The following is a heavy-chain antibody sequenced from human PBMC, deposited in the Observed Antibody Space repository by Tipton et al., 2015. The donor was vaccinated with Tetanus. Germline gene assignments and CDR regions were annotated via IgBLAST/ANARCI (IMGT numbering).Heavy chain of an antibody. CDR2: ISYSGST. V-gene: IGHV4-39*01. CDR1: GGSISTSRRFD. D-gene: IGHD1-1*01. Sequence: LRLSCTVSGGSISTSRRFDWGWIRQPPGKGLEWIGSISYSGSTSYSPSLRSRVTMSVDTSRNQFSLNLTSVTAADTAVYYCARANNEFPKKGPFDSWGQGSLVIVSS. CDR3: ARANNEFPKKGPFDS. J-gene: IGHJ4*02.